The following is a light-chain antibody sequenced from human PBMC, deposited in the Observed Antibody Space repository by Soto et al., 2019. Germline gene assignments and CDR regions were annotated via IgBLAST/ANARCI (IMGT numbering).Light chain of an antibody. Sequence: QSSLTQPPSASGSPGQSVTISCTGISADLGGYNYVSWYQQHPGKAPRLIIYEFTKRPSGVPDRFSGSNSANTASLTVSGLQAEDEPDYYCGSYTDTNTGLFGGGTKVTVL. J-gene: IGLJ2*01. CDR3: GSYTDTNTGL. V-gene: IGLV2-8*01. CDR1: SADLGGYNY. CDR2: EFT.